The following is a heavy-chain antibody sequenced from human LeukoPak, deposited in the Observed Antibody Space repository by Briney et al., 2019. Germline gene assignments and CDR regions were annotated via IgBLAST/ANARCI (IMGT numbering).Heavy chain of an antibody. D-gene: IGHD5/OR15-5a*01. Sequence: ASVKVSCKASGYTFTGYYMHWVRQAPGQGLEWMGWINPNSGGTNYAQKFQGSVTMTRDTSISTAYMELSRLRSDDTAVYYCARDLPFQEYFDYWGQGTLVTVSS. CDR3: ARDLPFQEYFDY. CDR1: GYTFTGYY. CDR2: INPNSGGT. V-gene: IGHV1-2*02. J-gene: IGHJ4*02.